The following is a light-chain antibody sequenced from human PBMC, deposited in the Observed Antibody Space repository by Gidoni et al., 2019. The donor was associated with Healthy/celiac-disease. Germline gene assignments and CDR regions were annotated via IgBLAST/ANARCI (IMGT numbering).Light chain of an antibody. J-gene: IGLJ1*01. CDR1: ALPKQY. Sequence: SHELTQPPSESVSPGQTARITCSGDALPKQYAYWYQQKPGQAPVLVIYKDSERPSGIPERFSGSSSGTAVTLTISGVQAEDEADYYCQSADSSGTYVFGTGTKVTVL. CDR3: QSADSSGTYV. V-gene: IGLV3-25*02. CDR2: KDS.